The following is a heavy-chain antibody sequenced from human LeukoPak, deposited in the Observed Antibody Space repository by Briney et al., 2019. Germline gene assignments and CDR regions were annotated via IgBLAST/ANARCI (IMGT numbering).Heavy chain of an antibody. D-gene: IGHD6-13*01. CDR1: GGSISSGSYY. CDR3: ARGFQQLVRLGYYYYYMDV. V-gene: IGHV4-61*02. J-gene: IGHJ6*03. CDR2: IYTSGST. Sequence: SETLSLTCTVSGGSISSGSYYWSWIRQPAGKGLEWIGRIYTSGSTNYNPSLKSRVTISVDTSKNQFSLKLSSVTAADTAVYYCARGFQQLVRLGYYYYYMDVWGKGTTVTVSS.